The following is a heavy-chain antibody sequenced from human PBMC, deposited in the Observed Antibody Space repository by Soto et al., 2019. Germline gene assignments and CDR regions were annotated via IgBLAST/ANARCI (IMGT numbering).Heavy chain of an antibody. J-gene: IGHJ3*02. CDR1: GFTFSSYS. Sequence: PGGSLRLSCAASGFTFSSYSMNWVRQAPGKGLEWVSSISSSSSYIYYADSVKGRFTISRDNAKNSLYLQMNSLRAEDTAVYYCARDRTGTRSEANAFDIWGQGTMVTVS. CDR2: ISSSSSYI. CDR3: ARDRTGTRSEANAFDI. V-gene: IGHV3-21*01. D-gene: IGHD1-7*01.